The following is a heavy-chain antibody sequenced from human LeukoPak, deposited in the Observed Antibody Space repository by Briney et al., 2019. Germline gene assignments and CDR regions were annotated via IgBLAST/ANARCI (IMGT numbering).Heavy chain of an antibody. CDR1: GYSFTSCW. J-gene: IGHJ4*02. CDR3: ARHIGLTTRYFDS. Sequence: GESLKISCQGSGYSFTSCWIGWVRQMPGKGLEWMGMIYPGDSDTRYSPSFQGHVTISADTSITTAYLQWSGLKASDTAMYYCARHIGLTTRYFDSWGQGTLVTVSS. D-gene: IGHD4/OR15-4a*01. CDR2: IYPGDSDT. V-gene: IGHV5-51*01.